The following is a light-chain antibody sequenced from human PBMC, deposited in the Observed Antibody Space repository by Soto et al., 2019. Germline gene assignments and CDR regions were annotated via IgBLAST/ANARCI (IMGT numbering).Light chain of an antibody. CDR3: QHYGSTPPIT. V-gene: IGKV3-20*01. CDR2: GAS. CDR1: QTIGGNF. Sequence: ELVLMQSPATLSLSPGETATLSCRASQTIGGNFLAWYQQKPGQAPRLLISGASSRATGVPDRFSDSGSGTEFTLTITRLEAEDFAVYFCQHYGSTPPITFGQGTRLEIK. J-gene: IGKJ5*01.